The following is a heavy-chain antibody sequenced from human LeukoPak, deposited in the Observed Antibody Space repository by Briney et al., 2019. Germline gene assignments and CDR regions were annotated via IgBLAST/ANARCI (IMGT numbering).Heavy chain of an antibody. CDR2: IYHSGST. CDR3: ARGPDDGVKPSDY. V-gene: IGHV4-38-2*02. D-gene: IGHD4-17*01. Sequence: PSETLSLTCTVSGYSISSGYYWGWIRQPPGKGLEWIGSIYHSGSTYYNPSLKSRVTISVDTSKNPFSLKLSSVTAADTAVYYCARGPDDGVKPSDYWGQGTLVTVSS. CDR1: GYSISSGYY. J-gene: IGHJ4*02.